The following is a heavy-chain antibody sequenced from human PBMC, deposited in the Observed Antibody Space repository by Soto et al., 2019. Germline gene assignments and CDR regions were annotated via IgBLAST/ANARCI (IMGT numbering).Heavy chain of an antibody. J-gene: IGHJ6*02. Sequence: GGSLRLSCAASGFTFSSYAMSWVRQAPGKGLEWVSAISGSGGSTYYADSVKGRFTISRDNSKNTLYLQMNSLRAEDTAVYYCAKVGGSYYYYYGMDVWGQGTTVTVSS. CDR1: GFTFSSYA. V-gene: IGHV3-23*01. CDR3: AKVGGSYYYYYGMDV. CDR2: ISGSGGST. D-gene: IGHD1-26*01.